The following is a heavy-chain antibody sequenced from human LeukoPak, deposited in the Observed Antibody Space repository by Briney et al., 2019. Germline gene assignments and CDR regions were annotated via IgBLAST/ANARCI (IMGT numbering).Heavy chain of an antibody. J-gene: IGHJ3*02. D-gene: IGHD2-2*01. CDR2: VYYSGST. CDR3: ARDSPRTSDAFDI. V-gene: IGHV4-59*02. Sequence: SETLSLTCVDSGGSVSGYYWGWIRQPPGRGLEWIGYVYYSGSTNYNPSFKSRITISVDTSRNQFSLKLSSVTAADTAVYYCARDSPRTSDAFDIWGQGTMVTVSS. CDR1: GGSVSGYY.